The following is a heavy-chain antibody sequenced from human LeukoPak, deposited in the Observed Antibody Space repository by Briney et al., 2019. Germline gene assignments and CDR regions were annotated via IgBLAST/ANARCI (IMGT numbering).Heavy chain of an antibody. CDR3: AELGITMIGGV. CDR2: ISSSGSTI. J-gene: IGHJ6*04. V-gene: IGHV3-48*03. D-gene: IGHD3-10*02. CDR1: GFTFSSYE. Sequence: GGSLRLFCAASGFTFSSYEMNWVRQSPGKGLEWVSYISSSGSTIYYADSVKGRFTISRDNAKNSLYLQMNSLRAEDTAVYYCAELGITMIGGVWGKGTTVTISS.